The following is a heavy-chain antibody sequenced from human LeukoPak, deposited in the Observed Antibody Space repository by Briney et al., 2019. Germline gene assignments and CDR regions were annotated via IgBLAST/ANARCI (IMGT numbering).Heavy chain of an antibody. J-gene: IGHJ4*02. D-gene: IGHD1-26*01. V-gene: IGHV3-23*01. Sequence: GGSLRLSCAASGLTGSHNYVSWVRQAPGKGLEWVSGISGSGSSTYYADSVKGRFTLSRDYPKNTLYLQMNSLRAEDTAVYFCAKYSGSYYYPPNWDSWGQGTLVTVSS. CDR1: GLTGSHNY. CDR3: AKYSGSYYYPPNWDS. CDR2: ISGSGSST.